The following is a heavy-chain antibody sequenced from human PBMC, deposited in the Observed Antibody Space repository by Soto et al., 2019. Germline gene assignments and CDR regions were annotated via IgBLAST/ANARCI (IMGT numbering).Heavy chain of an antibody. D-gene: IGHD1-7*01. CDR3: SAGTTW. CDR1: GFTFSSSW. Sequence: EVQLVESGGGLVQPGGSRRLSCAASGFTFSSSWMSWVRQAPGEGLEWVAHINQDGTDIYYVESVKGRFTISRDNAKSSVYLQMNSLRAEDTAVYYCSAGTTWWGQGALVTVSS. V-gene: IGHV3-7*01. CDR2: INQDGTDI. J-gene: IGHJ4*02.